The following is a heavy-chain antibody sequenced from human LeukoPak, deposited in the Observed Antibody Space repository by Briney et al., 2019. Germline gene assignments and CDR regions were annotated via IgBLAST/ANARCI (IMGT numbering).Heavy chain of an antibody. CDR1: GYTFTGYY. CDR3: AGGPDAGKWPPDSYFAY. Sequence: GASVKVSCKASGYTFTGYYLHWVRQAPGQGPEWMGWINCNSGGAKSAQKFQGRVTMTRDTSISTAYMELSRLRSDDTAVYYCAGGPDAGKWPPDSYFAYWGQGPLVPVSS. J-gene: IGHJ4*02. CDR2: INCNSGGA. D-gene: IGHD2-2*01. V-gene: IGHV1-2*02.